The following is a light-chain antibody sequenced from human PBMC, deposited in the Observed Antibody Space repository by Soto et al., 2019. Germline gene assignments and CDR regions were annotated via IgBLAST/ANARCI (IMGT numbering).Light chain of an antibody. V-gene: IGLV2-8*01. J-gene: IGLJ1*01. CDR1: SSDVGGYNY. CDR3: SSYTGSNTLGV. CDR2: DVI. Sequence: QSALTQPPSASGSPGQSVTISCTGSSSDVGGYNYVSWYQQHPGKAPKLMIYDVIKRPSGVPDRFSGSKSGNTASLTVSGLQSEDEAAYSCSSYTGSNTLGVFGTGTKLTVL.